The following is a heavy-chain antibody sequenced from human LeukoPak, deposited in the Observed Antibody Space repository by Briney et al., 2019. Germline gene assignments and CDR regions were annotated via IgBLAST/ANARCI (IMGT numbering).Heavy chain of an antibody. CDR3: ARDEGYGYLFYMDV. V-gene: IGHV4-4*07. J-gene: IGHJ6*03. CDR2: IYTSGST. CDR1: GGSISSYY. Sequence: SETLSLTCTVSGGSISSYYWSWIRQPAGKGPEWIGRIYTSGSTNYNPSLKSRVTMSVDTSKNQFSLKLSSVTAADTAVYYCARDEGYGYLFYMDVWGKGTTVTVSS. D-gene: IGHD5-18*01.